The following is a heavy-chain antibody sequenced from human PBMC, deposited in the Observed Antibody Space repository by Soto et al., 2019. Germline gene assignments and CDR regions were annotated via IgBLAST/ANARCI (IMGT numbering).Heavy chain of an antibody. CDR1: GGSFSGYY. CDR3: ARVRARLWSPGYSSSWRTRLPEPIGLGFDY. J-gene: IGHJ4*02. Sequence: NPSETLSLTCAVYGGSFSGYYWSWIRQPPGKGLEWIGEINHRGSTNYNPSLKSRVTISVDTSKNQFSLKLSSVTAADTAVYYCARVRARLWSPGYSSSWRTRLPEPIGLGFDYWGQGTLVTVSS. CDR2: INHRGST. D-gene: IGHD6-13*01. V-gene: IGHV4-34*01.